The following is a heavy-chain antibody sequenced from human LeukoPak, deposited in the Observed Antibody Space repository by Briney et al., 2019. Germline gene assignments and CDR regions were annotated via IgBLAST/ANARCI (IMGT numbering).Heavy chain of an antibody. CDR1: GFTVSTNY. Sequence: GGSLRLSCAASGFTVSTNYMSWVRQAPGKGLEWVSVIYSGGTTYYADSVKGRFTISRDNSKNTLYLQMNSLRAEDTAVYYCANGLRFLEWYFDYWGQGTLVTVSS. CDR3: ANGLRFLEWYFDY. D-gene: IGHD3-3*01. J-gene: IGHJ4*02. V-gene: IGHV3-53*05. CDR2: IYSGGTT.